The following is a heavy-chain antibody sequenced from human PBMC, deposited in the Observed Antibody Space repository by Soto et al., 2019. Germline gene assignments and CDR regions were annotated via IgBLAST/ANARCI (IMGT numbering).Heavy chain of an antibody. CDR2: ISSSSSYR. J-gene: IGHJ4*02. CDR3: ARYPAYFYDSSGYDY. V-gene: IGHV3-21*01. Sequence: GGSLRLSCAASGFTFSSYSMNWVRQAPGKGLEWVSSISSSSSYRYYADSVKGRFTISRDNAKNSLYLQMNSLRAEDTAVYYFARYPAYFYDSSGYDYWGQGTLFTVSS. CDR1: GFTFSSYS. D-gene: IGHD3-22*01.